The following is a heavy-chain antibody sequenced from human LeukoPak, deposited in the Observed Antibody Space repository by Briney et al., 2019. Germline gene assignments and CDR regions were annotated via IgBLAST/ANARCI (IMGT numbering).Heavy chain of an antibody. CDR2: INPNSGGT. CDR1: GYTFTGYY. V-gene: IGHV1-2*02. J-gene: IGHJ4*02. CDR3: ARDICASSRCYYGYFDY. Sequence: ASVKVSCKASGYTFTGYYMHWVRQAPGQGLEWMGWINPNSGGTNYAQKFQGRVTLTTDTSTNTAYMEVTSLRSDDTAVYYCARDICASSRCYYGYFDYWGQGTRVTVSS. D-gene: IGHD2-2*01.